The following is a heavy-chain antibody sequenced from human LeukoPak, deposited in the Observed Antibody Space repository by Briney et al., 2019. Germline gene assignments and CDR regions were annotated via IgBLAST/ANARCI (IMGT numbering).Heavy chain of an antibody. J-gene: IGHJ4*02. CDR2: INPNSGGT. CDR1: GYTFTGYY. CDR3: ARGIGDYGDSGFDY. D-gene: IGHD4-17*01. Sequence: ASVKVSCKASGYTFTGYYMHWVRQAPGQGRGWMGWINPNSGGTNYAQKFQGRVTMTRDTSISTAYMELNRLRSDDTAVYYCARGIGDYGDSGFDYWGQGTLVTVSS. V-gene: IGHV1-2*02.